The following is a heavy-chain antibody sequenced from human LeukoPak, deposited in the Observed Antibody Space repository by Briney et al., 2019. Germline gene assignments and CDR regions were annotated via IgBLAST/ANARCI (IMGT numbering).Heavy chain of an antibody. CDR1: GFTFSSYA. CDR3: AKEAHLVVAPIPWLDP. Sequence: GGSLRLSCAASGFTFSSYAMSWVRQAPGNGLEWVSAISGSGGSTYYADSVKGRFTISRDNSKNTLYLQMNSLRAEDTAVYYCAKEAHLVVAPIPWLDPWGQGTLVTVSS. D-gene: IGHD2-15*01. V-gene: IGHV3-23*01. J-gene: IGHJ5*02. CDR2: ISGSGGST.